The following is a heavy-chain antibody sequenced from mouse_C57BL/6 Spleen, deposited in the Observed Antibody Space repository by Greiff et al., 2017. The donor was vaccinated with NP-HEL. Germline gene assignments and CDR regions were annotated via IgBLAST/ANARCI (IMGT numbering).Heavy chain of an antibody. CDR2: IDPSDSYT. D-gene: IGHD1-1*01. CDR1: GYTFTSYW. Sequence: QVQLKQSGAELVKPGASVKLSCKASGYTFTSYWMQWVKQRPGQGLEWIGEIDPSDSYTNYNQKFKGKATLTVDTSSSTAYMQLSSLTSEDSAVYYCARKGSYYRGDYWYFDVWGTGTTVTVSS. CDR3: ARKGSYYRGDYWYFDV. J-gene: IGHJ1*03. V-gene: IGHV1-50*01.